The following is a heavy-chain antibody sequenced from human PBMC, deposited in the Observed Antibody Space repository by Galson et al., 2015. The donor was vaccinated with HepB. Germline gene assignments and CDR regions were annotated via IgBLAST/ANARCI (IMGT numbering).Heavy chain of an antibody. Sequence: SLRLSCAAFGFTFSTYGMHWVRQAPGKGLEWVAVIWYDGDNKYYGDSVKGRFTISRDNSKNTLYLQMNSLRAEDTAVYYCARDPIFGVVGGMDVWGQGTTVTVSS. J-gene: IGHJ6*02. D-gene: IGHD3-3*01. CDR1: GFTFSTYG. CDR3: ARDPIFGVVGGMDV. CDR2: IWYDGDNK. V-gene: IGHV3-33*01.